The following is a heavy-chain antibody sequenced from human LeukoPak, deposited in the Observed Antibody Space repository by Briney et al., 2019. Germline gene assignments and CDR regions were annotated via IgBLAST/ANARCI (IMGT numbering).Heavy chain of an antibody. D-gene: IGHD4-17*01. CDR3: ARIQPTVTRGTDY. CDR2: INPSGGST. V-gene: IGHV1-46*01. CDR1: GGTFSSYA. Sequence: ASVKVSCKASGGTFSSYAISWVRQAPGQGLEWMGIINPSGGSTSYAQKFQGRVTMTRDTSTSTVYMELSSLRSEDTAVYYCARIQPTVTRGTDYWGQGTLVTVSS. J-gene: IGHJ4*02.